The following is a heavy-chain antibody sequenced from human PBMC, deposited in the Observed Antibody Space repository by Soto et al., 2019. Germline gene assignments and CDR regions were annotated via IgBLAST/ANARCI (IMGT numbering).Heavy chain of an antibody. CDR3: ARDQEYLEDYYYYYMDV. Sequence: QVQLVESGGGVVQPGRSLRLSCAASGFTFSSYGMHWVRQAPGKGLEWVAVIWYDGSNKYYADSVKGRFTISRDNSKNTLYLQMNSLRAGDTAVYYCARDQEYLEDYYYYYMDVWGKGTTVTVSS. V-gene: IGHV3-33*01. J-gene: IGHJ6*03. CDR1: GFTFSSYG. D-gene: IGHD2-2*01. CDR2: IWYDGSNK.